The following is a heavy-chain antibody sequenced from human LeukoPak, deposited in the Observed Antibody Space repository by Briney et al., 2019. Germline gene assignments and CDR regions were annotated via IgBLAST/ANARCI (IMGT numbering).Heavy chain of an antibody. J-gene: IGHJ6*02. CDR1: GFTFDDYA. CDR2: ISWNSGSI. CDR3: AKDRAAGTDYYYYGMDV. V-gene: IGHV3-9*01. Sequence: GGSLRLSCAASGFTFDDYAMHWVRRAPGKGLEWVSGISWNSGSIGYADSVKGRFTISRDNAKNSLYLQMNSLRAEDTALYYCAKDRAAGTDYYYYGMDVWGQGTTVTVSS. D-gene: IGHD6-13*01.